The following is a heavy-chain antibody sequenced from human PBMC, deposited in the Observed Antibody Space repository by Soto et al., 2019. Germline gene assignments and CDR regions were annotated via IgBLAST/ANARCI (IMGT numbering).Heavy chain of an antibody. D-gene: IGHD4-4*01. J-gene: IGHJ5*02. CDR3: ARLVGGGSNYGSWFDP. CDR2: IYYSGST. V-gene: IGHV4-59*08. CDR1: GGSISSYY. Sequence: NPSETLSLTCTVSGGSISSYYWSWIRQPPGKGLEWIGYIYYSGSTNYNPSLKSRVTISVDTSKNQFSLKLSSVTAADTAVYYCARLVGGGSNYGSWFDPWGQGTLVTVS.